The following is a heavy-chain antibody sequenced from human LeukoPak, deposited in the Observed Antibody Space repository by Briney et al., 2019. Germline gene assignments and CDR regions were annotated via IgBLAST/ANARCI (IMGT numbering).Heavy chain of an antibody. CDR3: ARDHGSGWTWAYDY. CDR1: GGSFSGYY. Sequence: PSETLSLTCAVYGGSFSGYYWSWIRQPPGKGLEWIGYIYHSGSTNYNPSLKSRVTISVDTSKNQFSLKLSSVTAADTAVYYCARDHGSGWTWAYDYWGQGTLVTVSS. V-gene: IGHV4-59*01. D-gene: IGHD6-19*01. J-gene: IGHJ4*02. CDR2: IYHSGST.